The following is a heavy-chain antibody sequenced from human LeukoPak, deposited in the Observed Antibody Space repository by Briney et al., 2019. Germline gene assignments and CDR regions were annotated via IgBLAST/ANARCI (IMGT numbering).Heavy chain of an antibody. Sequence: PSETLSLTCTVSGGSISSGYYYWSWIRQPAGKGLEWIGRIYTSGSTYYNPSLKSRVTISVDTSKNQFSLKLSSVTAADTAVYYCARVETVAEWGHWGQGTLVTVSS. CDR3: ARVETVAEWGH. D-gene: IGHD6-19*01. CDR2: IYTSGST. J-gene: IGHJ4*02. CDR1: GGSISSGYYY. V-gene: IGHV4-61*02.